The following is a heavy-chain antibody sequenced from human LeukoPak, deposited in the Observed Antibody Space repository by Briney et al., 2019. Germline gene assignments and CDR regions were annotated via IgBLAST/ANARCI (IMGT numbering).Heavy chain of an antibody. J-gene: IGHJ4*02. V-gene: IGHV4-34*01. CDR2: INHSGST. D-gene: IGHD4-17*01. Sequence: SSESLSLTCAVYGGSFSGYYWSWIRQPPGKGLEWIGEINHSGSTNYNPSLKSRVTMSIDTSKNQFSLKLSSVTAADSAVYYCARGYGDQGYDYWGQGTLVTVSS. CDR1: GGSFSGYY. CDR3: ARGYGDQGYDY.